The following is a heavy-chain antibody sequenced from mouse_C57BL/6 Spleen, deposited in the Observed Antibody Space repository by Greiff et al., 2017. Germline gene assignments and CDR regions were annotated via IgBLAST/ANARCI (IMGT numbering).Heavy chain of an antibody. CDR2: IRLKSDNYAT. D-gene: IGHD1-1*01. V-gene: IGHV6-3*01. CDR3: TGLWDYYGSSYDY. J-gene: IGHJ2*01. CDR1: GFTFSNYW. Sequence: EVKLMESGGGLVQPGGSMKLSCVASGFTFSNYWMNWVRQSPEKGLEWVAQIRLKSDNYATHYAESVKGRFTISRDDSKSSVYLQMNNLRAEDTGIYYCTGLWDYYGSSYDYWGQGTTLTVSS.